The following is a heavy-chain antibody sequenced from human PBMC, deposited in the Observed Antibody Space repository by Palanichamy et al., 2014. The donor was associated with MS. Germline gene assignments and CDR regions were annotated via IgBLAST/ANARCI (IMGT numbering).Heavy chain of an antibody. CDR2: FNPVDSES. CDR1: GYTFTRYW. D-gene: IGHD3-10*01. J-gene: IGHJ3*02. Sequence: EVQLVQSGTEVKQSGESLKISCKISGYTFTRYWIGWVRQKSGEGLEWMGIFNPVDSESRYSPSFQGHVSVSADKSTNTAYLQWNSLEASDTAVYYCVRRRGSGGYSYFKPVNAFDIWGQGTVVTVSS. V-gene: IGHV5-51*01. CDR3: VRRRGSGGYSYFKPVNAFDI.